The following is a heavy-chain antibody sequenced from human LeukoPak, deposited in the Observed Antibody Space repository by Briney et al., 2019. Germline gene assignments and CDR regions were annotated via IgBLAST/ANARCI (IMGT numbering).Heavy chain of an antibody. CDR1: GFTFSSYA. V-gene: IGHV3-72*01. CDR3: ARDRVEMATIGYY. Sequence: KPGGSLRLSCAASGFTFSSYAMSWVRQAPGKGLEWVGRTRNKANSYTTEYAASVKGRFTISRDDSKNSLYLQMNSLKTEDTAVYYCARDRVEMATIGYYWGQGTLVTVSS. CDR2: TRNKANSYTT. J-gene: IGHJ4*02. D-gene: IGHD5-24*01.